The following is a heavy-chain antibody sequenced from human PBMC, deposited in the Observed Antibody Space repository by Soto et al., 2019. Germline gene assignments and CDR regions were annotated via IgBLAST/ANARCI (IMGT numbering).Heavy chain of an antibody. V-gene: IGHV3-33*01. Sequence: GGSLRLSCVASGFIFSNFGMHWVRQAPGRGLEWVAVISSDEKIKQYADSVRGRFAISRDNSKNTLYLQMTSLRAEDTAIYYCARGLRSVLDYWGQGTLVTVSS. CDR3: ARGLRSVLDY. J-gene: IGHJ4*02. D-gene: IGHD6-6*01. CDR2: ISSDEKIK. CDR1: GFIFSNFG.